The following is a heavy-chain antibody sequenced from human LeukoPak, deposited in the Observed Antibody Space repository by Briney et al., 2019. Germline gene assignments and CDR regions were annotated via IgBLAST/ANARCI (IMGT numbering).Heavy chain of an antibody. CDR2: INPNSGGT. V-gene: IGHV1-2*02. CDR3: ARGYSSSWYDYYYYMDV. D-gene: IGHD6-13*01. J-gene: IGHJ6*03. CDR1: GGTFSNYA. Sequence: GASVEVSCKASGGTFSNYAINWVRQAPGQGLEWMGWINPNSGGTNYAQKFQGRVTMTRDTSISTAYMELSRLRSDDTAVYYCARGYSSSWYDYYYYMDVWGKGTTVTVSS.